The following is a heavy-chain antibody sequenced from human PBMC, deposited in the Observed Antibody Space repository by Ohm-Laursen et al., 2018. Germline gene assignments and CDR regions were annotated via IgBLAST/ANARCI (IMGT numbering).Heavy chain of an antibody. V-gene: IGHV3-23*01. CDR1: GFTFSSYA. CDR3: AKSAAGVFYVMDV. Sequence: GSLRLSCTASGFTFSSYAMSWVRQAPGKGLEWVSAISSSGGSTYYADSVKGRFTISRDTSKNTLYLQMNSLRGEDTAVYYCAKSAAGVFYVMDVWGQGTTVTVSS. D-gene: IGHD6-13*01. J-gene: IGHJ6*02. CDR2: ISSSGGST.